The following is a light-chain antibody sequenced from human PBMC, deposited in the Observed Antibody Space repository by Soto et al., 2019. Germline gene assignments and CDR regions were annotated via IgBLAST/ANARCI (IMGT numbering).Light chain of an antibody. CDR1: QSVSSYY. CDR3: QQRSEWPIT. V-gene: IGKV3D-20*02. CDR2: AAS. Sequence: EIVSTQSPGTLSLSPGERATLSCRASQSVSSYYLAWYQQKPGQAPRLLIYAASSRATGIPDRFSGSGSGTEFTLTISSLQSEDFAVYYCQQRSEWPITFGQGTRLEIK. J-gene: IGKJ5*01.